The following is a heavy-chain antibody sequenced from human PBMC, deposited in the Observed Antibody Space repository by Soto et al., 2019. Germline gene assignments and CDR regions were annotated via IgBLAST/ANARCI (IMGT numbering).Heavy chain of an antibody. CDR1: GYTFTSYG. D-gene: IGHD3-16*02. Sequence: QVQLVQSGAEVKKPGASVKVSCKASGYTFTSYGISWVRQAPRQGLEWMGWISAYNGNTNYAQKLQGRVTMTTDTSTSTAYMELRSLRSDDTAVYYCARGGGDYVWGSYRSNDAFDIWGRGTMVTVSS. CDR3: ARGGGDYVWGSYRSNDAFDI. V-gene: IGHV1-18*01. CDR2: ISAYNGNT. J-gene: IGHJ3*02.